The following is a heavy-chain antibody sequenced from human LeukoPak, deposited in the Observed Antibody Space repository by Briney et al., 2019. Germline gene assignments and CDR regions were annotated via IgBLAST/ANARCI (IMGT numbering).Heavy chain of an antibody. V-gene: IGHV3-30*04. CDR1: GFTFSSYA. Sequence: GGSLRLSCAASGFTFSSYAMHWVRQAPGKGLEWVAVISYDGSNKYYADSVKGRFTISRDNSKNTLYLQMNSLRAEDTAVYYCARDPGYYGSGSRFDYWGQGTLVTVSS. CDR3: ARDPGYYGSGSRFDY. CDR2: ISYDGSNK. J-gene: IGHJ4*02. D-gene: IGHD3-10*01.